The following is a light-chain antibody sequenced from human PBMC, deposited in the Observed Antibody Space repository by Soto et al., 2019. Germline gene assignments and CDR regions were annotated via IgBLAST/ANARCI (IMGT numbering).Light chain of an antibody. J-gene: IGKJ5*01. CDR2: AAS. Sequence: IQLTQSPSSLSASVGDRVTITCRASQGISTSLAWYQQIPGKAPKLLIYAASTLQSGVPSRFSGSGSGTEFTLTISSLQPEDFATYYCQHLNSYPFTFGQGTRLEI. CDR3: QHLNSYPFT. V-gene: IGKV1-9*01. CDR1: QGISTS.